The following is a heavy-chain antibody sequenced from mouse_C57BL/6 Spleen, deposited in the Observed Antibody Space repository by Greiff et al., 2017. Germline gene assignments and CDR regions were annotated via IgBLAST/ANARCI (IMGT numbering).Heavy chain of an antibody. D-gene: IGHD1-1*02. CDR3: LVGVAYYFDY. V-gene: IGHV1-26*01. J-gene: IGHJ2*01. CDR2: INPNNGGT. CDR1: GYTFTDYY. Sequence: EVQLQQSGPELVKPGASVKISCKASGYTFTDYYMNWVKQSHGKSLEWIGDINPNNGGTSYNQKFKGKATLTVDKSSSTAYMELRSLTSEDSAVYYCLVGVAYYFDYWGQGTTLTVSS.